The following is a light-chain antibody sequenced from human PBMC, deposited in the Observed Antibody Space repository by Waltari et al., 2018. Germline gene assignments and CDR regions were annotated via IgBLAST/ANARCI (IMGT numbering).Light chain of an antibody. J-gene: IGKJ4*01. CDR3: QQYATSPEA. V-gene: IGKV3-20*01. Sequence: EIVLTQSPGTLSLSPGERATLSCRASQSVNNNYLAWYQQKPGQPPRLRIYGASTRATGIPDRFRGSGSGTDFTLTISRLEPEDFAVFYCQQYATSPEAFGGGTKVEIK. CDR1: QSVNNNY. CDR2: GAS.